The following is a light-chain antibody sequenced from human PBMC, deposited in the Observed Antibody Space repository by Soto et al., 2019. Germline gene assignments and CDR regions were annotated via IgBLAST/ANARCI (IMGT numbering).Light chain of an antibody. J-gene: IGKJ4*01. CDR2: GAS. CDR3: QQYHTWPVT. Sequence: EIVLTQSPDTLSLSPGERATLSCRASQSVSSNLAWYQQKPGQAPRLLISGASTGATGIPARFSGSGSGTEFTLTINSLQSEDSAVYYCQQYHTWPVTFGGGTKVDIK. V-gene: IGKV3-15*01. CDR1: QSVSSN.